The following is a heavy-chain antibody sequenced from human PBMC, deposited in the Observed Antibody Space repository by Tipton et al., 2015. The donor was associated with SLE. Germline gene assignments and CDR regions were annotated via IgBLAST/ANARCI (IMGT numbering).Heavy chain of an antibody. CDR2: ISSSSYYI. J-gene: IGHJ6*02. CDR3: ARNGGSGSDFYYYFGMDV. Sequence: SLRLSCAVSGFTFSNYSMNWVRQAPGKGLEWVSSISSSSYYIYYADSVKGRFTISRDNAKNFLFLQMNSLRAEDTAVYYCARNGGSGSDFYYYFGMDVWGQGTTVTVSS. D-gene: IGHD3-10*01. V-gene: IGHV3-21*03. CDR1: GFTFSNYS.